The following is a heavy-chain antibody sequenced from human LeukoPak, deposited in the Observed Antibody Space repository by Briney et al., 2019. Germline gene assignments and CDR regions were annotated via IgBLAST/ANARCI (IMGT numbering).Heavy chain of an antibody. J-gene: IGHJ4*02. V-gene: IGHV3-33*01. CDR3: ARRGIGAYYFDC. Sequence: GRSLRLSCVASGFTFSSYDMHWVRQAPGKGLEWVALIWYDGSNKYYADSVKGRFTISRDNSKNTLYLQMNSLRAEDTAVYYCARRGIGAYYFDCWGQGILVAVS. CDR1: GFTFSSYD. CDR2: IWYDGSNK.